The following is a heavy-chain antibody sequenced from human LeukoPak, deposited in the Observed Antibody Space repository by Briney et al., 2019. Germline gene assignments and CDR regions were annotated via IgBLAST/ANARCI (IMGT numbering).Heavy chain of an antibody. CDR2: FDPEDGET. CDR3: ATVPITAPSATFDY. Sequence: ASVKVSCKVSGYTLTELSMHWVRQAPGKGLEWMGGFDPEDGETIYAQKFQGRVTMTEDTSTDTAYMELSSLRSEDTAVYYCATVPITAPSATFDYSGQGTLVTVSS. J-gene: IGHJ4*02. D-gene: IGHD1-14*01. V-gene: IGHV1-24*01. CDR1: GYTLTELS.